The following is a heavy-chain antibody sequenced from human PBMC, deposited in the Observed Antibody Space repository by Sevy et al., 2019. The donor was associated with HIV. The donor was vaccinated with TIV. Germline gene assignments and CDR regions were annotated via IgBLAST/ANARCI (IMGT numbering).Heavy chain of an antibody. V-gene: IGHV3-64D*06. Sequence: GGSLRLSCSASGFTFSSYAMHWVRQAPGKGLEYVSAISSNGGSTYYADSVKGRFTISRDNSKNRLYLQMSSLRAEDTAVYYCATYCSSTSCYASGGDYWGQGTLVTVSS. CDR1: GFTFSSYA. CDR3: ATYCSSTSCYASGGDY. CDR2: ISSNGGST. D-gene: IGHD2-2*01. J-gene: IGHJ4*02.